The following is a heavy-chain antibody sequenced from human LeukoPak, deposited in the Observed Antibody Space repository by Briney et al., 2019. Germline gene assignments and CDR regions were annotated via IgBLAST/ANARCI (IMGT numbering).Heavy chain of an antibody. CDR3: ARERPGSSGWYTH. Sequence: GESLKISCKGSGYSFTSYWIGWVRQMPGKGLEWMGIIFPGDSDTRYSPSFLGEVTSSVDMSTATAYLEWSSLKASDSAMYFCARERPGSSGWYTHWGQGTLVTVSS. D-gene: IGHD6-19*01. CDR1: GYSFTSYW. V-gene: IGHV5-51*01. CDR2: IFPGDSDT. J-gene: IGHJ4*02.